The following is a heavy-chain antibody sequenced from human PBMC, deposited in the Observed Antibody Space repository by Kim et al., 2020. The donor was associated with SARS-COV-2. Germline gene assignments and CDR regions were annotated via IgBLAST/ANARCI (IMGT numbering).Heavy chain of an antibody. J-gene: IGHJ6*01. CDR2: IYYSGST. D-gene: IGHD3-10*01. CDR1: GGSISSYY. V-gene: IGHV4-59*01. Sequence: SETLSLTCTVSGGSISSYYWSWIRQPPGKGLEWIGYIYYSGSTNYNPSLKSRVTISVDTSKNQFSLKLSSVTAADTAVYYCARALLNFHGSGRSPSRYY. CDR3: ARALLNFHGSGRSPSRYY.